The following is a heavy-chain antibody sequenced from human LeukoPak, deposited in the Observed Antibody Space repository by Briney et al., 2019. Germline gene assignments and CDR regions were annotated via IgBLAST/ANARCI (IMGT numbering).Heavy chain of an antibody. CDR2: ISSSSSYI. J-gene: IGHJ3*02. Sequence: GGSLRLSCAASGFTFSSYSMNWVRQAPGKGLEWVSSISSSSSYIYYADSVKGRFTISRDNAKNSLYLQMSSLRAEDTAVYYCARDNQLVRAFDIWGQGTMVTVSS. CDR1: GFTFSSYS. CDR3: ARDNQLVRAFDI. V-gene: IGHV3-21*01. D-gene: IGHD6-6*01.